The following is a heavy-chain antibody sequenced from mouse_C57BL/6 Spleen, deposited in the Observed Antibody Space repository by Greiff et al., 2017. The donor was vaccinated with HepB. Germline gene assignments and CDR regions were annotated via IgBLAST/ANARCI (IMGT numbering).Heavy chain of an antibody. CDR2: IDPSDSYT. J-gene: IGHJ2*01. CDR3: ARKGYGNP. V-gene: IGHV1-50*01. D-gene: IGHD2-1*01. CDR1: GYTFTSYW. Sequence: QVQLQQPGAELVKPGASVKLSCKASGYTFTSYWMQWVNQRPGQGLEWIGEIDPSDSYTNYNQKFKGKATLTVDTSSSNAYMQLSSLTAEDAAVYYCARKGYGNPWGQGTTLTVSS.